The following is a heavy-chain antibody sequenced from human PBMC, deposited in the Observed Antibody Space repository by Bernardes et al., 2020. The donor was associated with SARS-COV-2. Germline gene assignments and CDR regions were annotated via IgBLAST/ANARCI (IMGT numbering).Heavy chain of an antibody. Sequence: AAEKVSCKASGDTFNGYGFSWVRQAPGQGLEWMGWISFHTGPTAYALRFQGRVTMTTDTATRTAFMELRSLRSDDTAMYYCATMIRAIDYWGQGTLVTVSS. J-gene: IGHJ4*02. V-gene: IGHV1-18*04. D-gene: IGHD3-10*01. CDR2: ISFHTGPT. CDR3: ATMIRAIDY. CDR1: GDTFNGYG.